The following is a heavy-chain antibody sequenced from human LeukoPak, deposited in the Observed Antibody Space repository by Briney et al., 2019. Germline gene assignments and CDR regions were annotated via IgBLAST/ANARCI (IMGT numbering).Heavy chain of an antibody. D-gene: IGHD3-16*02. J-gene: IGHJ4*02. V-gene: IGHV4-4*07. CDR3: ARMGLNPLGYPTYFDY. CDR2: IYTSGST. CDR1: GGSISSYY. Sequence: SETLSLTCTVSGGSISSYYWSWIRQPAGKGLEWIGRIYTSGSTNYNTSLTSRATMSVDTSKNQCSLKLSSVPAADTAVYYCARMGLNPLGYPTYFDYWGQGTLVTVSS.